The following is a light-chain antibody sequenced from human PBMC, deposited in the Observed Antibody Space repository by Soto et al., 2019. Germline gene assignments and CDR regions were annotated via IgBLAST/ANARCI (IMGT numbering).Light chain of an antibody. J-gene: IGLJ1*01. CDR3: TSYAGGNNV. CDR2: EVN. CDR1: SSDVGGYNY. V-gene: IGLV2-8*01. Sequence: QSALTQPPSASGSTGLSVTISCTGASSDVGGYNYVSWYQQHPGKVPKLMVYEVNKRPSGVPDRFSGSKSGNTASLTVSGLQAEAEADYYCTSYAGGNNVFGTGTKLTVL.